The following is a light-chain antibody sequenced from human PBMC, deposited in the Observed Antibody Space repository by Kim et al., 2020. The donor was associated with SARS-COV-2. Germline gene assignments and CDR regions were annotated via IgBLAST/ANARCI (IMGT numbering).Light chain of an antibody. Sequence: EIVLTQSPGTLSLSPGERATLSCRASQYVGSSYLAWYQQKPGQAPRLLIYGSSSRATGIPDRFSGRGSGTDFTLTISRLEPEDFAVYYCQQYGGSPITFGQGTRLEIK. CDR2: GSS. V-gene: IGKV3-20*01. J-gene: IGKJ5*01. CDR3: QQYGGSPIT. CDR1: QYVGSSY.